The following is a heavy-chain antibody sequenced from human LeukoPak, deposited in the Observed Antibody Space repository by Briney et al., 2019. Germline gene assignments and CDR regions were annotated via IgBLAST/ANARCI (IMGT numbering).Heavy chain of an antibody. CDR1: GFTFSSYA. D-gene: IGHD3-3*01. V-gene: IGHV3-23*01. J-gene: IGHJ6*02. Sequence: PGGSLRLSCAASGFTFSSYAMSWVRQAPGKGLEWVSAISGSGGSTYYADSVKGRFTISRDNSKNTLYLQMNSLRAEDTAVYYCAKMTNLYYDFWSALGIGMDVWGQGTTVTVSS. CDR3: AKMTNLYYDFWSALGIGMDV. CDR2: ISGSGGST.